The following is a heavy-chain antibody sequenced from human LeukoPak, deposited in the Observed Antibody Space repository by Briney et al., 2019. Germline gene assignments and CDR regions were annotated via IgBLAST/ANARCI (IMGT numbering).Heavy chain of an antibody. J-gene: IGHJ4*02. V-gene: IGHV4-59*01. CDR2: IYYSGNT. CDR3: ARVGSGCFDY. Sequence: SETLSLTCAVSGGSISTYYWSWIRQPPGKGLEWIGYIYYSGNTNYNPSLKSRITISIDTSKNQFSLRLSSVTAADTAVYYCARVGSGCFDYWGQGTLVTVSS. CDR1: GGSISTYY. D-gene: IGHD6-19*01.